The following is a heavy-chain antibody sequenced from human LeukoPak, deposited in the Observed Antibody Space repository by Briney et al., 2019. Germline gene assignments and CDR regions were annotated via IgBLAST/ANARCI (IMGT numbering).Heavy chain of an antibody. CDR1: GFTFSSYG. J-gene: IGHJ4*02. V-gene: IGHV3-33*01. CDR2: IWYDGSNK. CDR3: ARAHYYDSSGPIDY. D-gene: IGHD3-22*01. Sequence: GGSLRLSCAASGFTFSSYGMHWVRQAPGKGLEWVAVIWYDGSNKYYADSVKGRFTIPRDNSKNTLYLQMNSLRAEDTAVYYCARAHYYDSSGPIDYWGQGTLVTVSS.